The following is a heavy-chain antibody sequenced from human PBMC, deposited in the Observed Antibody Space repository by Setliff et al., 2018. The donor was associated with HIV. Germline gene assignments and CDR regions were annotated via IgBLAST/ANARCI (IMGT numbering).Heavy chain of an antibody. CDR1: GGSISSGGYY. Sequence: SETLSLTCTVSGGSISSGGYYWSWIRQHPGKGLEWIGHIYHSGSTYYNPSLKSRVTISVDTSKNQFSLKLSSVTAADTAVYYCARLVGGDSSSSFFFDYWGQGTLVTVSS. D-gene: IGHD6-6*01. V-gene: IGHV4-31*03. CDR3: ARLVGGDSSSSFFFDY. J-gene: IGHJ4*02. CDR2: IYHSGST.